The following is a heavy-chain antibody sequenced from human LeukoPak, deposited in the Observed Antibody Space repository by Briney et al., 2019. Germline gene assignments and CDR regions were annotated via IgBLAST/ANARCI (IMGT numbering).Heavy chain of an antibody. Sequence: SETQSLTCTVFGGSISSNSYYWGWIRQPPGKGLKWIGSIYYSGSTNYNPSLKSRVTISVETSKNQFSLKLSSVTAADTAVYYCARVTGYMIEDYFDYWGQGALVTVSS. CDR2: IYYSGST. CDR1: GGSISSNSYY. V-gene: IGHV4-39*07. J-gene: IGHJ4*02. CDR3: ARVTGYMIEDYFDY. D-gene: IGHD3-22*01.